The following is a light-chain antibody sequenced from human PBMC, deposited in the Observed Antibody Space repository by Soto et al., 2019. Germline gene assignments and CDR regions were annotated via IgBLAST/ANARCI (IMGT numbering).Light chain of an antibody. V-gene: IGKV3-20*01. Sequence: DIVLTQSPGTLSLSPGERATLSCRASQSFSSGYLAWYQPKPGQAPRLLIYGASTRATDIPDRFSGSESGTEFTLTISRLEPEDFAVYYCHQYGSSPPYTFGQGTKLEI. CDR3: HQYGSSPPYT. CDR1: QSFSSGY. CDR2: GAS. J-gene: IGKJ2*01.